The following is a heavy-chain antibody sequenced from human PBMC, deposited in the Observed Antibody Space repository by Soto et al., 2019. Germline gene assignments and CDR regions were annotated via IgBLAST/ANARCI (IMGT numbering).Heavy chain of an antibody. J-gene: IGHJ4*02. Sequence: EVQLLESGGGLVQPGGSLRLSCAASGFTFSSYAMSWVRQAPGKGLEWVSGISGSGGSTYYADSVKGRFTISRDNSKNTLDRQMNSLRAEDTAVYYCAKDSGWSGYCSGGSCYSNFDYWGQGTLVTVSS. CDR3: AKDSGWSGYCSGGSCYSNFDY. V-gene: IGHV3-23*01. CDR2: ISGSGGST. CDR1: GFTFSSYA. D-gene: IGHD2-15*01.